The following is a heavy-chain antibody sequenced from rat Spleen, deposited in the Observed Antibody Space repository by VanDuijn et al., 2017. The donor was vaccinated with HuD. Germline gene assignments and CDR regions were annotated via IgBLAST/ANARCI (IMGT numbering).Heavy chain of an antibody. CDR1: GYSITSNY. V-gene: IGHV3-3*01. D-gene: IGHD1-2*01. Sequence: EVQLQESGPGLVKPSQSFSLTCSVTGYSITSNYWAWIRKFPGNGLEWMGYINSAGSINYNPALKSRISITRDTSKNQFFLQVNSVSTEDTATYYCARASWDDFDYWGQGVMVTVSS. J-gene: IGHJ2*01. CDR3: ARASWDDFDY. CDR2: INSAGSI.